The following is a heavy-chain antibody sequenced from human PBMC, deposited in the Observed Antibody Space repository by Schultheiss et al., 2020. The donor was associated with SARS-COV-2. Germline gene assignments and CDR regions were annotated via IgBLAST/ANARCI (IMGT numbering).Heavy chain of an antibody. CDR1: GGSFSGYY. J-gene: IGHJ5*02. D-gene: IGHD2-2*01. CDR3: ARGRHQSDWFDP. CDR2: INHSGST. V-gene: IGHV4-34*01. Sequence: SETLSLTCAVYGGSFSGYYWSWIRQPPGKGLEWIGEINHSGSTYYNPSLKSRVTISVDTSKNQFSLKLSSVTSADTAVYYCARGRHQSDWFDPWGQGTLVTVSS.